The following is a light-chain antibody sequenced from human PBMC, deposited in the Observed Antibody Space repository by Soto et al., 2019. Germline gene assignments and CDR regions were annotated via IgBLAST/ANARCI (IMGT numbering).Light chain of an antibody. CDR2: AAS. J-gene: IGKJ3*01. CDR3: QQSYSTS. V-gene: IGKV1-39*01. CDR1: QSISSY. Sequence: DIQMTQSPSSLSASVGDRVTMTCRASQSISSYLNWYQQKPGKAPKLLIYAASTLQSGVPSRFSGSGSGTDFTLTISSLQREDFATYYCQQSYSTSFGPGTKVDIK.